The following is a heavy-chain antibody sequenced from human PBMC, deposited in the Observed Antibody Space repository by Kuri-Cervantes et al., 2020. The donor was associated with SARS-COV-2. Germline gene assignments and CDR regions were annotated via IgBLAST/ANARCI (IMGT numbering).Heavy chain of an antibody. CDR3: ARIPYGSGSYYFDY. J-gene: IGHJ4*02. CDR1: GFTFSSYA. V-gene: IGHV3-23*01. Sequence: GGSLRLSCAASGFTFSSYAMSWVRQAPGKGLEWVSAISGNGGTTYYADSVKGRFTISRDNAKNSLYLQMNSLRAEDTAVYYCARIPYGSGSYYFDYWGQGTLVTVSS. CDR2: ISGNGGTT. D-gene: IGHD3-10*01.